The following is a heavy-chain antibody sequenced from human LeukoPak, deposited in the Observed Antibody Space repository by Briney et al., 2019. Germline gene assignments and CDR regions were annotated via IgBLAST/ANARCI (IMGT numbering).Heavy chain of an antibody. CDR1: GYIFTSYG. CDR3: ANYYDSSGDYYEYFPH. CDR2: ISAYNGNT. J-gene: IGHJ1*01. V-gene: IGHV1-18*01. Sequence: ASVKVSCKASGYIFTSYGISWLRQAPGQRLEWMGWISAYNGNTNYAQKFQDRDTMTTDTSTSTAFMELRSLRSDDTAVYYCANYYDSSGDYYEYFPHWGQGTLVTVSS. D-gene: IGHD3-22*01.